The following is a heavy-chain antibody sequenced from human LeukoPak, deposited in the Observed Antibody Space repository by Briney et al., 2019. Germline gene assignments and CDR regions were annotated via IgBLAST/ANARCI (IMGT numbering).Heavy chain of an antibody. Sequence: MASETLSLTCTVSGGSISSGSYYWSWIRQPAGKGLEWIGRIYTSGSTNYNPSLKSRVTISVDRSKNQFSLKLSSVTAADTAVYYCARELELRYRGQGTLVTVSS. CDR3: ARELELRY. D-gene: IGHD1-7*01. CDR1: GGSISSGSYY. V-gene: IGHV4-61*02. J-gene: IGHJ4*02. CDR2: IYTSGST.